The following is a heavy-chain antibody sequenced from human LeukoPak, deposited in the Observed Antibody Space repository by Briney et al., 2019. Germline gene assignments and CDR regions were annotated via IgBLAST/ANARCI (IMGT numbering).Heavy chain of an antibody. J-gene: IGHJ4*02. Sequence: SGGSLRPSCAASGFTFSSYWMHWVRQAPGKGLVWVSRINSDGTTSYADSVKGRFTISRDNVKNTLYLQMNSLRAEDTAVYYCVRDPIIIVPAALDYWGQGTLVTVSS. CDR3: VRDPIIIVPAALDY. D-gene: IGHD2-2*01. V-gene: IGHV3-74*01. CDR2: INSDGTT. CDR1: GFTFSSYW.